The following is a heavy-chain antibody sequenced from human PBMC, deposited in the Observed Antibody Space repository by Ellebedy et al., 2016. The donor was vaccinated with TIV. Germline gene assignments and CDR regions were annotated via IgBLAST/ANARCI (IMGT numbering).Heavy chain of an antibody. CDR1: GGSFSGYY. V-gene: IGHV4-34*01. J-gene: IGHJ6*02. CDR2: INHSGST. CDR3: ARGVAARYFGSREKTQRNGLDV. Sequence: MPGGSLRLSCAVYGGSFSGYYWSWIRQPPGKGLEWIGEINHSGSTNYNPSLKGRVTISVDTSKNHFSLKLSSVTAADTAVYYCARGVAARYFGSREKTQRNGLDVWGQGTTVTVSS. D-gene: IGHD3-9*01.